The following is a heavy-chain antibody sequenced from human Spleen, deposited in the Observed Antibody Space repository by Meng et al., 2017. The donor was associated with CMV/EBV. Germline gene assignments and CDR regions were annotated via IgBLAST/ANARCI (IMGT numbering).Heavy chain of an antibody. CDR2: VSAGNGDT. CDR1: GYNFDIYG. J-gene: IGHJ4*02. CDR3: ARAGAAVTTHFDF. V-gene: IGHV1-18*01. D-gene: IGHD4-17*01. Sequence: QIPLVQSGPELRRPGASVMVSCKASGYNFDIYGITWVRQAPGQGLEWVGWVSAGNGDTDYGQKFQGRVTVTADTFTNTAYMEMRSLRSDDSAMYYCARAGAAVTTHFDFWGQGTLVTVSS.